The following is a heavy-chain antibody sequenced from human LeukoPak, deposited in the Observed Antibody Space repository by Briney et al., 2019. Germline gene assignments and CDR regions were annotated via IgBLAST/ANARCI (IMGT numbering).Heavy chain of an antibody. CDR3: ARDLSGPDY. D-gene: IGHD3-10*01. CDR1: GFTFSSYW. J-gene: IGHJ4*02. V-gene: IGHV3-33*08. Sequence: AGGSLRLSCAASGFTFSSYWMHWVRQAPDKGLEWVAVIWSDGRNKHDADSVKGRFTISRDNSKNTLYLQMNSLRAEDTAVYYCARDLSGPDYWGQGTLVTVSS. CDR2: IWSDGRNK.